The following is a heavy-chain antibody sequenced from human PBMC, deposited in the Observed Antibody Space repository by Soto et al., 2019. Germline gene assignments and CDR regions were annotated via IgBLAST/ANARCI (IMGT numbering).Heavy chain of an antibody. CDR1: GGTFSSYA. CDR2: IIPTFGTA. V-gene: IGHV1-69*13. J-gene: IGHJ6*02. CDR3: ASTNFWSGYSGYYYYYGMDV. Sequence: ASVKVSCKASGGTFSSYAISWVRQAPGQGLEWMGGIIPTFGTANYAQKFQGRVTITADESTSTAYMELSSLRSEDTAVYYCASTNFWSGYSGYYYYYGMDVWGQGTTVTVSS. D-gene: IGHD3-3*01.